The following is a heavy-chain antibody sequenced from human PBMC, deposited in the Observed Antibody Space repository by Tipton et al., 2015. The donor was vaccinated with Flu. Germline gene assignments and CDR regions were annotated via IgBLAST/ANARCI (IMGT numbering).Heavy chain of an antibody. CDR2: IYTSGST. J-gene: IGHJ6*02. D-gene: IGHD6-13*01. V-gene: IGHV4-4*07. CDR1: GGSISSYY. CDR3: ARYSSSWSHYGMDV. Sequence: LRLSCTVSGGSISSYYWSWIRQPAGKGLEWIGRIYTSGSTNYNPSLKSRVTMSVDTSKNQFSLKLNSVTAADTAVYYCARYSSSWSHYGMDVWGQGTTVTVSS.